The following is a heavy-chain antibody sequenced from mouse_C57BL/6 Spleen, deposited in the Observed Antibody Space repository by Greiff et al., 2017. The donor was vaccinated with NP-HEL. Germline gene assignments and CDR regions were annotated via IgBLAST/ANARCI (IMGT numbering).Heavy chain of an antibody. CDR3: ARSPNYFDY. CDR1: GYTFTSYW. CDR2: IDPSDSYT. J-gene: IGHJ2*01. Sequence: VKLQQPGAELVKPGASVKLSCKASGYTFTSYWMQWVKQRPGQGLEWIGEIDPSDSYTNYNQKFKGKATLTVDTSSSTAYMQLSSLTSEDSAVYYCARSPNYFDYWGQGTTLTVSS. V-gene: IGHV1-50*01.